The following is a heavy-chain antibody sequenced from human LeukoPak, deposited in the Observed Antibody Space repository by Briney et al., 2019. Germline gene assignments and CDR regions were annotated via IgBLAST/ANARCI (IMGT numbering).Heavy chain of an antibody. CDR2: ISWNSGNI. D-gene: IGHD7-27*01. V-gene: IGHV3-9*01. Sequence: GGSLRLSCVVSGFTFTDYNMDWVRQVPGLGLEWVSGISWNSGNIGYADSVKGRFTISRDSAKNCLYLQMNNLRAEDTALYYCAKTLGSITYDAYDIWGQGTMVTVSS. J-gene: IGHJ3*02. CDR3: AKTLGSITYDAYDI. CDR1: GFTFTDYN.